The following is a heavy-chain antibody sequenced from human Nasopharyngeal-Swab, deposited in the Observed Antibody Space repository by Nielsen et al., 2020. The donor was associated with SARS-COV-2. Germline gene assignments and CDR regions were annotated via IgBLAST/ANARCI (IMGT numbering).Heavy chain of an antibody. J-gene: IGHJ3*02. D-gene: IGHD3-10*02. Sequence: GESLKISCAASGFTFDEYAVHWVRQAPGKGLEWVSLIGGDGINTYYADSVKGRFTISRDNSKHTVYLQMNSLRAEDTAVFYCAPSVRGIRMYAFDIWGQGTMVTVSS. CDR3: APSVRGIRMYAFDI. CDR1: GFTFDEYA. CDR2: IGGDGINT. V-gene: IGHV3-43*02.